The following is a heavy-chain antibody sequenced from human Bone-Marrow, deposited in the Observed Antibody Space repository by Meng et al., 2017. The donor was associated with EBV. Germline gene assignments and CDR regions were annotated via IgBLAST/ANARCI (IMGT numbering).Heavy chain of an antibody. D-gene: IGHD2-15*01. CDR1: GGSISSSNW. Sequence: QVQLQESGPGLVKPSGTLSLTCAAPGGSISSSNWWSWVRQPPGKGLEWIGEIYHSGSTNYNPSLKSRVTISVDKSKNQFYLKLSSGTAADTAVYYCASRPDRRYCSGGSCYRFDYWGQGTLVTVSS. CDR3: ASRPDRRYCSGGSCYRFDY. J-gene: IGHJ4*02. CDR2: IYHSGST. V-gene: IGHV4-4*02.